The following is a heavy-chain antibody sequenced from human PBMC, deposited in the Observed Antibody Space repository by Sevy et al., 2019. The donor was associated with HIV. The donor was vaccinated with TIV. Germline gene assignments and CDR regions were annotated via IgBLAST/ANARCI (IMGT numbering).Heavy chain of an antibody. CDR3: ARWGCDIVVVPAAFDI. CDR1: GFTFSGYT. V-gene: IGHV3-30-3*01. J-gene: IGHJ3*02. D-gene: IGHD2-2*01. Sequence: GGSLRLSCAASGFTFSGYTLHWVRQAPGKGLEWVAVSSFDGSNKYYVDSVKGRFTISRDNSKNTLYLQMLSLRPEDTAVYYCARWGCDIVVVPAAFDIWGQGTMVTVSS. CDR2: SSFDGSNK.